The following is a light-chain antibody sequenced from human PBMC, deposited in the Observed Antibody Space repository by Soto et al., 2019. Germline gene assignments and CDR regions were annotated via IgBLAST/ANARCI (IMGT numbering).Light chain of an antibody. V-gene: IGKV1-5*01. CDR1: QSISSW. Sequence: DTQMTESPSTLSASAGHRVTLPCRASQSISSWLAWYQQKPGKAPKLLIYDASSLESGVPSRFSGSGSGTEFTLTISSLQPDDFATYYCQQYNSYSGTFGQGTEVDI. CDR2: DAS. CDR3: QQYNSYSGT. J-gene: IGKJ1*01.